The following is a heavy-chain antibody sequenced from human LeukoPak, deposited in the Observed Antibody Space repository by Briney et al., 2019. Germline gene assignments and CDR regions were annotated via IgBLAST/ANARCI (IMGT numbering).Heavy chain of an antibody. CDR1: GGSISSYY. CDR3: ARASDLYYYYYMDV. CDR2: IYYSGST. J-gene: IGHJ6*03. D-gene: IGHD2-21*01. V-gene: IGHV4-59*01. Sequence: SETLSLTCTVFGGSISSYYWSWIRQPPGKGLEWIGYIYYSGSTNYNPSLKSRVTISVDTSKNQFSLKLSSVTAADTAVYYCARASDLYYYYYMDVWGKGTTVTVSS.